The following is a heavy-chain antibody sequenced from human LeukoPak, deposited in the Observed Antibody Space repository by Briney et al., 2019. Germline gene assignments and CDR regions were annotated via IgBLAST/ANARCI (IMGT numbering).Heavy chain of an antibody. J-gene: IGHJ4*02. CDR3: AREGDGDYIFN. Sequence: PSETLSLTCTVSGGSISSSSYSWGWIRQPPGKGLEWIGSIYYSGTTYYNPSLKSRVTISVDTSKNQFSLKLSSVTAADTAVYYCAREGDGDYIFNWGQGTLVTVSS. CDR1: GGSISSSSYS. D-gene: IGHD4-17*01. V-gene: IGHV4-39*07. CDR2: IYYSGTT.